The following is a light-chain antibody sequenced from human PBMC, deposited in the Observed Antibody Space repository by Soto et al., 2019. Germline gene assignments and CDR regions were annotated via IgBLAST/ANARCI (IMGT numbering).Light chain of an antibody. CDR1: QSVYGL. CDR3: QQRANLWT. V-gene: IGKV3-11*01. J-gene: IGKJ1*01. Sequence: EIVLTQSPATLSLSPGERATVACRASQSVYGLLAWFQQKPGQVPRLLIYDAATRATGIPARFSGSGYGTDFTLTISSLEPEDFAVYFFQQRANLWTFGQGTRVQIK. CDR2: DAA.